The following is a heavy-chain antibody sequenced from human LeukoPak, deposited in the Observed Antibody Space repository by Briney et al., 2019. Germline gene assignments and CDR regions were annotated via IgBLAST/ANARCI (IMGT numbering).Heavy chain of an antibody. CDR1: GGSISSSNW. D-gene: IGHD3-16*01. V-gene: IGHV4-4*02. CDR3: ARKGYYDSLTY. J-gene: IGHJ4*02. CDR2: IYHSGST. Sequence: SETLSLTCAVSGGSISSSNWWSWVRQPPGKGLEWIGEIYHSGSTNYNPSFKSRVTISIDKSNNQFSLKLSSVTAADTAVYYCARKGYYDSLTYWGQGTLVTVSS.